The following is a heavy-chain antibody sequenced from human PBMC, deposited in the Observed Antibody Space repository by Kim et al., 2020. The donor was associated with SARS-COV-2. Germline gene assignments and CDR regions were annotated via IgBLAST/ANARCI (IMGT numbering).Heavy chain of an antibody. CDR2: A. D-gene: IGHD2-21*02. Sequence: ANYAQRCQGRVTIAADETTSTAYMELSSLGSEETAVYYCARDGVTNWFDPWGQGTLVTVSS. CDR3: ARDGVTNWFDP. J-gene: IGHJ5*02. V-gene: IGHV1-69*01.